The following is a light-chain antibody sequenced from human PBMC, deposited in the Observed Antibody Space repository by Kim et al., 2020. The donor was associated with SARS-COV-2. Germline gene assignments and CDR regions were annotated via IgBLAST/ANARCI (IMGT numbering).Light chain of an antibody. CDR1: TSNIGNNY. Sequence: GQKVTISCSRGTSNIGNNYVSWYQQLPGTAPKLLIYDNNKRPSGIPDRFSGSKSGTSATLGITGLQTGDEADYYCGTWDSSLSAVVFGGGTQLTVL. CDR3: GTWDSSLSAVV. J-gene: IGLJ2*01. CDR2: DNN. V-gene: IGLV1-51*01.